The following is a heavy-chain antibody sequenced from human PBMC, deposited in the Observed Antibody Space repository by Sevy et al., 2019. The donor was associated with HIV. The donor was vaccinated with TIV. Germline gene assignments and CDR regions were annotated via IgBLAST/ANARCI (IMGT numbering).Heavy chain of an antibody. CDR2: LYFGCGKT. CDR3: AREGCTKPHDY. Sequence: GGSLRLSCAASGFTFSKYSMSWVRQPPGKGLEWVSTLYFGCGKTNYADSVKGRFTISRDNSKSSVYLQMNNLRPEDTAVYYCAREGCTKPHDYWGQGTLVTVSS. D-gene: IGHD2-8*01. CDR1: GFTFSKYS. J-gene: IGHJ4*02. V-gene: IGHV3-23*01.